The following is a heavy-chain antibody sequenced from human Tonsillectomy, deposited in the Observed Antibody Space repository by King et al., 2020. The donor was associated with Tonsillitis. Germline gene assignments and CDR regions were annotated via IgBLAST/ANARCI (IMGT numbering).Heavy chain of an antibody. CDR2: IRYDGSNK. CDR1: GFTFSSYG. J-gene: IGHJ4*02. D-gene: IGHD2-15*01. Sequence: VQLVESGGGVVQPGGSLRLSCAASGFTFSSYGMHWVRQAPGKGLEWVAFIRYDGSNKYYADSVKGRFTISRDNSKNTVYLQMNSLRGEDTAVYYCAKDSSGGGDYWGQGTLVTVSS. V-gene: IGHV3-30*02. CDR3: AKDSSGGGDY.